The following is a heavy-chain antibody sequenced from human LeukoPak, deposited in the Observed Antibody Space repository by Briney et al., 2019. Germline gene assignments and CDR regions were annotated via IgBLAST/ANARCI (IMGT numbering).Heavy chain of an antibody. Sequence: GGSLRLSCAASGFTFSSYAMSWVRQAPGKGLEWVSVISGTGGSTYYADSVEGRFTISRDNSKNTLYLQMNSLRVEDTAVYYCAKEIYGDSTGGRFQHWGQGTLVTVSS. D-gene: IGHD4-17*01. CDR3: AKEIYGDSTGGRFQH. CDR2: ISGTGGST. V-gene: IGHV3-23*01. J-gene: IGHJ1*01. CDR1: GFTFSSYA.